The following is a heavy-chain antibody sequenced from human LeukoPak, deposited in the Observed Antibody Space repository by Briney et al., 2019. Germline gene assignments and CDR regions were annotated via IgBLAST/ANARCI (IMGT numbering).Heavy chain of an antibody. D-gene: IGHD1-26*01. V-gene: IGHV4-59*11. Sequence: LSETLSLTCTVSGGSISSHYWSWIRQPPGKELEWIGYIYYSGSTNYNPSLKSRVTISVDTSKNQFSLKLSSVTAADTAVYYCARVGGSYYYFDYWAREPWSPSPQ. CDR2: IYYSGST. J-gene: IGHJ4*02. CDR3: ARVGGSYYYFDY. CDR1: GGSISSHY.